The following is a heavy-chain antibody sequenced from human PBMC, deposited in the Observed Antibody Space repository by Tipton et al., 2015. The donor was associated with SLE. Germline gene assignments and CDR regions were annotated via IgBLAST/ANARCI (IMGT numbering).Heavy chain of an antibody. CDR3: ARGAVTHWYFDL. D-gene: IGHD4-11*01. CDR1: GGSISSYY. V-gene: IGHV4-4*07. CDR2: IYTSGST. Sequence: LRLSCTVSGGSISSYYWSWIRQPAGKGLEWIGRIYTSGSTNYNPSLKSRVTMSVDTSKNQFSLKLSSVTAADTAVCYCARGAVTHWYFDLWGRGTLVTVSS. J-gene: IGHJ2*01.